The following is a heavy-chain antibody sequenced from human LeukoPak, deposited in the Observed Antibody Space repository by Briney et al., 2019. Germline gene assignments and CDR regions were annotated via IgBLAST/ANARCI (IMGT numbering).Heavy chain of an antibody. CDR2: VWYDGSKK. J-gene: IGHJ4*02. Sequence: PGGSLRLSCAASGFTFSSYNMHWVRQAPGKGLEWVGFVWYDGSKKYYAASVEGRFTISRDNSKNTLYLQMNSLRAEDTAVYYCAKDVGSGWCAVDYWGQGTLVTVSS. V-gene: IGHV3-30*02. D-gene: IGHD6-19*01. CDR1: GFTFSSYN. CDR3: AKDVGSGWCAVDY.